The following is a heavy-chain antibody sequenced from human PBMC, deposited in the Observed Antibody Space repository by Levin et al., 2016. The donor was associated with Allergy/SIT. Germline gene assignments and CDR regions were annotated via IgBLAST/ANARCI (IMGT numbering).Heavy chain of an antibody. V-gene: IGHV3-20*04. J-gene: IGHJ4*02. CDR2: INWNGGST. D-gene: IGHD3-9*01. CDR3: ARGYDILTGYTNGLFDY. CDR1: GFTFDDYG. Sequence: GESLKISCAASGFTFDDYGMSWVRQAPGKGLEWVSGINWNGGSTGYADSVKGRFTISRDNAKNSLYLQMNSLRAEDTALYYCARGYDILTGYTNGLFDYWGQGTLVTVSS.